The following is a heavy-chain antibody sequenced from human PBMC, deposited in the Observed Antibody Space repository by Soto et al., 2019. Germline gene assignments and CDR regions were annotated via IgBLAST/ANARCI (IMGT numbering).Heavy chain of an antibody. CDR1: GFTFSSYG. CDR2: IWYDGSNK. V-gene: IGHV3-33*01. Sequence: QVQLVESGGGVVQPGRSLRLSCAASGFTFSSYGMHWVRQAPGKGLEWVADIWYDGSNKYYADSVKGRFTISRDNSKNTLYLQMNSLRAEDTAVYYCARDDRPVPAAMGSYDDYWGQGTLVTVSS. J-gene: IGHJ4*02. CDR3: ARDDRPVPAAMGSYDDY. D-gene: IGHD2-2*01.